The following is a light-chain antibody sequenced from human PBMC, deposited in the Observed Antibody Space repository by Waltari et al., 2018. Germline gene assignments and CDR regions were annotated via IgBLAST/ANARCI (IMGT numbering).Light chain of an antibody. CDR1: SSDVGSYNR. CDR3: SLYTSSSTYV. Sequence: QSALTQPPSVSGSPGQSVTISCTGTSSDVGSYNRVSWYQQPPGTAPKLMIYEVSKRPSGVAERFSGSKSGNTASLTISGLQAEDEADYYCSLYTSSSTYVIGTGTKVTVL. CDR2: EVS. J-gene: IGLJ1*01. V-gene: IGLV2-18*01.